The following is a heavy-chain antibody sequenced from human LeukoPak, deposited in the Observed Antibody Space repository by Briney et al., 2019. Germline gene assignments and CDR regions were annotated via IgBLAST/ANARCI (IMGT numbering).Heavy chain of an antibody. V-gene: IGHV3-74*01. Sequence: GGSLRLSCAASGFTFSSYWMNWVRHAPGKGLVWVSRINSDGSSTSYADSVKGRFTISRDNSKNTLYLQMNSLRAEDTAVYYCARGFTMIVVVPKRGAFDIWGQGTMVTVSS. D-gene: IGHD3-22*01. CDR1: GFTFSSYW. CDR2: INSDGSST. CDR3: ARGFTMIVVVPKRGAFDI. J-gene: IGHJ3*02.